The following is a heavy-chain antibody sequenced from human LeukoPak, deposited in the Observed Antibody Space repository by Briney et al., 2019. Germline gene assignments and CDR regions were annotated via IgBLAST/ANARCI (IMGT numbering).Heavy chain of an antibody. CDR3: ARERITMVRGVIIPRGYFDY. J-gene: IGHJ4*02. D-gene: IGHD3-10*01. V-gene: IGHV3-13*01. CDR2: IGTAADT. Sequence: GGSLRLSCAASGFTFSSYDMHWVRQATGKGLEWVSAIGTAADTYYPGSVKGRFTISRENAKNSLYLQMNSLRAGDAAVYYCARERITMVRGVIIPRGYFDYWGQGTLVTVSS. CDR1: GFTFSSYD.